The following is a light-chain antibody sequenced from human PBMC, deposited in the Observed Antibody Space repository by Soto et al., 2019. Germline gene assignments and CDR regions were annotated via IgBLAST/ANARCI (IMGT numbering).Light chain of an antibody. Sequence: QSALTQPASVSGSPGQSITISCTRTSSDVGGYNYVSWYQQHPDKAPKLMIYEDSNRPSGVSNRISGSKSGNTASLTISGLQAEDESDYYCSSYINSSTLVFGGGTKVTVL. CDR3: SSYINSSTLV. J-gene: IGLJ3*02. CDR2: EDS. CDR1: SSDVGGYNY. V-gene: IGLV2-14*01.